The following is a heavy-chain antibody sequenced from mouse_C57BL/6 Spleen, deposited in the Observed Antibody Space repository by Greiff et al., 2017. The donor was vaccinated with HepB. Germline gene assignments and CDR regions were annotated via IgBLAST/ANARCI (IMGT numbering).Heavy chain of an antibody. CDR2: IWSGGST. J-gene: IGHJ1*03. Sequence: VMLVESGPGLVQPSQSLSITCTVSGFSLTSYGVHWVRQSPGKGLEWLGVIWSGGSTDYNAAFISRLSISKDNSKSQVFFKMNSLQADDTAIYYCARGSTTVARGYFDVWGTGTTVTVSS. CDR1: GFSLTSYG. CDR3: ARGSTTVARGYFDV. D-gene: IGHD1-1*01. V-gene: IGHV2-2*01.